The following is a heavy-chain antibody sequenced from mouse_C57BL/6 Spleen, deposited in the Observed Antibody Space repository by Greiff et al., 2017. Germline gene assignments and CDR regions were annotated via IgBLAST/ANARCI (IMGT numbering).Heavy chain of an antibody. CDR1: GYAFTNYL. CDR2: INPGSGGT. V-gene: IGHV1-54*01. CDR3: ARELYAMDY. J-gene: IGHJ4*01. Sequence: VQLQQSGAELVRPGTSVKVSCKASGYAFTNYLIEWVKQRPGQGLEWIGVINPGSGGTNYNEKFKGKATLTADKSSSTAYMQLSSLTSEDSAVYFCARELYAMDYWGQGTSVTVSS.